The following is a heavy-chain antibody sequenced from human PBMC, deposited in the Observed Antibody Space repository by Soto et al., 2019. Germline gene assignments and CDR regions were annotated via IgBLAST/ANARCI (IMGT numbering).Heavy chain of an antibody. CDR1: GFTFSDYY. J-gene: IGHJ4*02. D-gene: IGHD3-3*01. V-gene: IGHV3-11*01. CDR2: ISSSGSTT. Sequence: QVQLVESGGGLVQPGGSLRLSCAASGFTFSDYYMSWIRQAPGKGLEWVSYISSSGSTTYYADSGKGRFTISRDNAKNSLHLQMNSLRGEDTALYCCARDTNLRFLEWLPDYWGQGTLVTVSS. CDR3: ARDTNLRFLEWLPDY.